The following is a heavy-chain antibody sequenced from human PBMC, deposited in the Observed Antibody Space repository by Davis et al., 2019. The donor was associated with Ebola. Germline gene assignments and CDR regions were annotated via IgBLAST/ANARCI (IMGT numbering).Heavy chain of an antibody. CDR2: IYYSGST. CDR1: GYSISSGYY. D-gene: IGHD3-3*01. J-gene: IGHJ4*02. CDR3: ARASDFWSGYSTSVLTVHFDY. Sequence: PSETLSLTCAVSGYSISSGYYWSWIRQPPGKGLEWIGYIYYSGSTYYNPSLKSRVTISVDTSKNQFSLKLSSVTAADTAVYYCARASDFWSGYSTSVLTVHFDYWGQGTLVTVSS. V-gene: IGHV4-30-4*08.